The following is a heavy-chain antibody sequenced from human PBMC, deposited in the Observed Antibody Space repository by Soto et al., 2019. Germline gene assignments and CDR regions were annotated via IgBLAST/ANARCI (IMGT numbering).Heavy chain of an antibody. D-gene: IGHD6-13*01. CDR1: GFTFSSYG. CDR3: AKESLAAAGSLTFDY. J-gene: IGHJ4*02. V-gene: IGHV3-30*18. Sequence: LRLSCAASGFTFSSYGMHWVRQAPGKGLEWVAVISYDGSNKYYADSVKGRFTISRDNSKNTLYLQMNSLRAEDTAVYYCAKESLAAAGSLTFDYWGQGTLVTVSS. CDR2: ISYDGSNK.